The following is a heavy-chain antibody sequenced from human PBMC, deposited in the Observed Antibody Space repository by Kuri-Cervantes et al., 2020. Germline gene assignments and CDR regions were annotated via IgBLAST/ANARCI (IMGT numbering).Heavy chain of an antibody. CDR1: GSSISSGYY. CDR3: ARLRLELRYYYYMDV. D-gene: IGHD1-7*01. Sequence: GSLRLSCAVSGSSISSGYYWGWIRQPPGKGLEWIGSIYHSGSTYYNPSLKSRVTISVDTSKNQFSLKLSSVTAADTAVYYCARLRLELRYYYYMDVWGKGTTVTVSS. CDR2: IYHSGST. J-gene: IGHJ6*03. V-gene: IGHV4-38-2*01.